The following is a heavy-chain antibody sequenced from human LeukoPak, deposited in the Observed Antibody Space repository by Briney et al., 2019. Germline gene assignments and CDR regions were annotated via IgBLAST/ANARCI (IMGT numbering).Heavy chain of an antibody. V-gene: IGHV3-49*03. Sequence: GGSLRLSCTASGFTFGDYAMSWFRQAPGKGPEWVGFIRSKAYGGTTEYAASVKGRFTISRDDSKSIAYLQMNSLKTEDTAVYYCTRGSSGRDYYMDVWGKGTTVTVSS. CDR3: TRGSSGRDYYMDV. J-gene: IGHJ6*03. CDR2: IRSKAYGGTT. CDR1: GFTFGDYA. D-gene: IGHD1-26*01.